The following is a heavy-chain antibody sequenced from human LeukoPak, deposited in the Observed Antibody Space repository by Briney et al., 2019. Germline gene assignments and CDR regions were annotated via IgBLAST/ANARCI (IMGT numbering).Heavy chain of an antibody. V-gene: IGHV3-23*01. CDR3: AKEEAYYYDSSGYCLDY. CDR1: GFTFSSYG. D-gene: IGHD3-22*01. J-gene: IGHJ4*02. CDR2: ISGSGGST. Sequence: GGSLRLSCAASGFTFSSYGMSWVRQAPGKGLEWVSAISGSGGSTYYADSVKDRFTISRDNSKNTLYLQMNSLRAEDTAVYYCAKEEAYYYDSSGYCLDYWGQGTLVTVSS.